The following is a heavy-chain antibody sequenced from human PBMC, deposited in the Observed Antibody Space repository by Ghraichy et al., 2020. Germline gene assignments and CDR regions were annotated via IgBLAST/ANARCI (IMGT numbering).Heavy chain of an antibody. CDR3: AEEPIGGAGKFDY. Sequence: ASVKVSCKASGYIFTSYAMHWVRQAPGQRLEWMGWFDGGSGNTQYSQNFQGRVTITRDTSATTAYMEVPSLTSDDTAIYYCAEEPIGGAGKFDYWGQGTQVTVSS. CDR2: FDGGSGNT. V-gene: IGHV1-3*01. CDR1: GYIFTSYA. D-gene: IGHD6-13*01. J-gene: IGHJ4*02.